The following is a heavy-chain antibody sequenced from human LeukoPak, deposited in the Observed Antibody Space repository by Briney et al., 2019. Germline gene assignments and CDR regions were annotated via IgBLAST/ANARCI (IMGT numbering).Heavy chain of an antibody. J-gene: IGHJ4*02. CDR3: ARLEVVVVTAEYYFDY. D-gene: IGHD2-21*02. Sequence: ASVKVSCKASGYTFSSYGISWVRQAPGQRLEWMGWISAYNGNTNYAQKLQGRVTMTTDTSTSTAYMELRSLRSDDTAVYYCARLEVVVVTAEYYFDYWGQGTLVTVSS. V-gene: IGHV1-18*01. CDR1: GYTFSSYG. CDR2: ISAYNGNT.